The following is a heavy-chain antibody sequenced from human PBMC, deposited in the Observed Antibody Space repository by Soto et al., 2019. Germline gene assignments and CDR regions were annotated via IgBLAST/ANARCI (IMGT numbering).Heavy chain of an antibody. CDR2: IYPGDSDT. D-gene: IGHD1-26*01. CDR1: GYSFTRYL. J-gene: IGHJ5*02. CDR3: ARRGAFPSWFDP. V-gene: IGHV5-51*01. Sequence: GESLNISCKGSGYSFTRYLIGWVRQMPGKGLEWMGIIYPGDSDTKYSPSFEGQVTISADKSISTAYLQWSSLKASDTAMYYCARRGAFPSWFDPWGQGTLVTVSS.